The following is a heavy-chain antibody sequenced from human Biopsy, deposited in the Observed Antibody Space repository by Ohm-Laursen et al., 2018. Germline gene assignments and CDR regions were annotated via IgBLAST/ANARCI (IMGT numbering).Heavy chain of an antibody. D-gene: IGHD3-16*01. CDR2: IHGSGRT. CDR3: AGAGGHSF. CDR1: EFNVDRNH. J-gene: IGHJ4*02. V-gene: IGHV3-66*01. Sequence: GSLRLSCAASEFNVDRNHMNWVRQAPGKGLEWVSMIHGSGRTDYADSMKGRFTVSRDNSKDTVYLQMNALRVDDTAMYYCAGAGGHSFWGQGALVTVSS.